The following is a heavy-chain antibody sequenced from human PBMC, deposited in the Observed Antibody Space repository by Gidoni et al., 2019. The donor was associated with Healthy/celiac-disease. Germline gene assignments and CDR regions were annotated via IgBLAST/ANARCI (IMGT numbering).Heavy chain of an antibody. CDR2: IYCSGST. Sequence: QVQLQESGPGLVKPSQTRSLTCTVSGGSISRGGYYWSWIRQHPGKGLEGIGYIYCSGSTYYTPSLKSRVTISVDTSKNQFSLKLSSVTAADTAVYYCARDNGGTSVFSRENWFDPWGQGTLVTVSS. J-gene: IGHJ5*02. CDR1: GGSISRGGYY. CDR3: ARDNGGTSVFSRENWFDP. V-gene: IGHV4-31*03. D-gene: IGHD2-15*01.